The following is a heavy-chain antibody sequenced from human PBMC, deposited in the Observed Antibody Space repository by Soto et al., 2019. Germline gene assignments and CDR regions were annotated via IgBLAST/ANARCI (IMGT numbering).Heavy chain of an antibody. J-gene: IGHJ6*02. CDR3: ARECDSSGKLYYHYYGMDV. CDR1: GYAFTIYY. V-gene: IGHV1-46*01. CDR2: INPSGGST. Sequence: ASVKFSCKASGYAFTIYYMHWVRQAPGQGLEWMGIINPSGGSTSYAQKFQGRVTMTRDTSTSTVYMELSSLRSEDTAVYYCARECDSSGKLYYHYYGMDVWGQWTTVTVSS. D-gene: IGHD3-22*01.